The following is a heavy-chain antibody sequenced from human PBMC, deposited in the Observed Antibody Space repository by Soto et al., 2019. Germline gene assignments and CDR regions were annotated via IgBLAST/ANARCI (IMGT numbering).Heavy chain of an antibody. CDR2: LTDSGDDT. J-gene: IGHJ4*02. V-gene: IGHV3-23*01. Sequence: EVQLLESGGGLVQPGGSLRLSCAASGFTFNNYAMGWVRQAPGKGLEWVSALTDSGDDTYYIDSVRGRFTISRDHAKSTLELQMNSRRAEDTAIDYCAKLGSSSWSPHYYFDYWGQGTLVTVSS. CDR1: GFTFNNYA. CDR3: AKLGSSSWSPHYYFDY. D-gene: IGHD2-2*01.